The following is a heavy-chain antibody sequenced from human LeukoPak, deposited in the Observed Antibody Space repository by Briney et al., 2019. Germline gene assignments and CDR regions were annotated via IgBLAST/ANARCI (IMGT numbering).Heavy chain of an antibody. CDR2: ISSSSSTI. V-gene: IGHV3-11*04. Sequence: GGSLRLSCAASGFTSSDYYMSWIRQAPGKGLEWVSYISSSSSTIYYADSVKGRFTISRDNAKNSLYLQMNSLRAEDTAVYYCARDGDSGYHGVDYWGQGTLVTVSS. D-gene: IGHD5-12*01. CDR3: ARDGDSGYHGVDY. J-gene: IGHJ4*02. CDR1: GFTSSDYY.